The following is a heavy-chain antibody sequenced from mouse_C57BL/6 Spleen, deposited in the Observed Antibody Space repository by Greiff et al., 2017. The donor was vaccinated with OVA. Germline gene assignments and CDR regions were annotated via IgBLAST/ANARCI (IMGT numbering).Heavy chain of an antibody. V-gene: IGHV5-17*01. Sequence: DVKLVESGGGLVKPGGSLKLSCAASGFTFSDYGMHWVRQAPEKGLEWVAYISSGSSTIYYADTVKGRFTISRDNAKNTLFLQMTSLRSEDTAMYYCAGGDDYGSSHEYYAMDYWGQGTSVTVSS. CDR2: ISSGSSTI. D-gene: IGHD1-1*01. J-gene: IGHJ4*01. CDR3: AGGDDYGSSHEYYAMDY. CDR1: GFTFSDYG.